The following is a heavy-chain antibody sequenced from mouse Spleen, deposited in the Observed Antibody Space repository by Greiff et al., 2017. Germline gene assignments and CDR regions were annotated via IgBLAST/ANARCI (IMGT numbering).Heavy chain of an antibody. Sequence: EVKLVESGGGLVKPGGSLKLSCAASGFTFSSYAMSWVRQTPEKRLEWVATISSGGSYTYYPDSVKGRFTISRDNAKNTLYLQMSSLRSEDTAMYYCARRGGGLPYYFDYWGQGTTLTVSS. D-gene: IGHD3-3*01. CDR3: ARRGGGLPYYFDY. J-gene: IGHJ2*01. V-gene: IGHV5-9-3*01. CDR1: GFTFSSYA. CDR2: ISSGGSYT.